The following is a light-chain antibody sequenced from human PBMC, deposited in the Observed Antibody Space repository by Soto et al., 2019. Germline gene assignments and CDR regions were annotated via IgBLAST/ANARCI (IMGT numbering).Light chain of an antibody. V-gene: IGKV3-20*01. J-gene: IGKJ5*01. CDR1: QSLTNSF. Sequence: EIVLTQSPGTLSLSPGARAPLSCRASQSLTNSFIAWYQQKPGQAPRLLIYDTSSRATGIPDRFSGSGSGTDFTLTISRLEPEDFAVYYCQEHASIFGQGTRLEI. CDR2: DTS. CDR3: QEHASI.